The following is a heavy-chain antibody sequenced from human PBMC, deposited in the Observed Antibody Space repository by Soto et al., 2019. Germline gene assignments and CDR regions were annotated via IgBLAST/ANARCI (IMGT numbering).Heavy chain of an antibody. D-gene: IGHD3-3*01. Sequence: GASVKVSCKASGYTFTSYGISWVRQAPGQGLEWMGWISAYNGNTNYAQKLQGRVTMTTDTSTSTAYMELRSLRSDGTAVYYCARGKYYDFWSGYYTARAFDPWGQGTLVTVSS. J-gene: IGHJ5*02. CDR2: ISAYNGNT. CDR3: ARGKYYDFWSGYYTARAFDP. V-gene: IGHV1-18*04. CDR1: GYTFTSYG.